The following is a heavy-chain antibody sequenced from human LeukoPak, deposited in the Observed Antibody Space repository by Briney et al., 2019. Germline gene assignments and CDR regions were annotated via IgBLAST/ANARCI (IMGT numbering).Heavy chain of an antibody. CDR2: IRYDGSNK. J-gene: IGHJ4*02. V-gene: IGHV3-30*02. Sequence: GGSLRLSCAASGFTFSSYGMHWVRQAPGKGLEWVAFIRYDGSNKYYADSVKGRFTISRDNSKNTLYLQMNSLRAENTAVYYCAKDAGSSTQYYFDYWGQGTLVTVSS. CDR1: GFTFSSYG. CDR3: AKDAGSSTQYYFDY. D-gene: IGHD6-13*01.